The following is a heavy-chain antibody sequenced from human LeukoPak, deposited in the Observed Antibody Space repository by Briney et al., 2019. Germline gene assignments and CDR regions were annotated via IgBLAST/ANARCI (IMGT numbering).Heavy chain of an antibody. CDR1: GYSISSTYY. Sequence: SETLSLTCTVSGYSISSTYYWGWIRQPPGKGLEWIGSIYYSGSTYYNPSLKSRVTISVDTSKNQFSLKLSSVTAADTAVYYCARVSGGWAAAGTDYWGQGTLVTVSS. CDR3: ARVSGGWAAAGTDY. J-gene: IGHJ4*02. CDR2: IYYSGST. D-gene: IGHD6-13*01. V-gene: IGHV4-38-2*02.